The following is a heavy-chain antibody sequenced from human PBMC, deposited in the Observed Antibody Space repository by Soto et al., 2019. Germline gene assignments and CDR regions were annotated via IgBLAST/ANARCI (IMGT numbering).Heavy chain of an antibody. CDR3: AKLKVVGATTSDY. D-gene: IGHD1-26*01. CDR2: ISGSGGST. Sequence: GWSLRLSCASSVFTFISYAMRWVRQAPGKGLEWVSAISGSGGSTYYADSVKGRFTISRDNSKNTLYLQMNSLRAEDTAVYYCAKLKVVGATTSDYWGQGTLVTVSS. V-gene: IGHV3-23*01. CDR1: VFTFISYA. J-gene: IGHJ4*02.